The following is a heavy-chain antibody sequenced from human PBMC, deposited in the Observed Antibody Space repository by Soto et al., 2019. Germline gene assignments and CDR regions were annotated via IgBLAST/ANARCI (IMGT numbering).Heavy chain of an antibody. D-gene: IGHD1-1*01. CDR2: VYWNDDK. CDR3: ARGLATLPVFAFAI. J-gene: IGHJ3*02. V-gene: IGHV2-5*01. CDR1: GISLSTSGVG. Sequence: SGPTLVNPIQTLALTCTLSGISLSTSGVGLGWIRQTPGKALEWLALVYWNDDKHYSPSLKSRLTITKDTSKNQAILTMTNMDPVDKATYFCARGLATLPVFAFAIWGQGTVVTVSS.